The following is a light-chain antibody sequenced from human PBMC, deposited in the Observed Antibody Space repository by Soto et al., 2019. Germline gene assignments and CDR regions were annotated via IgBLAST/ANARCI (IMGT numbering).Light chain of an antibody. CDR3: KKYNSAPLT. Sequence: DIQMTQSPSSLSASVGDRVTISCRASQGIDHYLAWYQQKPGKVPKLLIYAASTLQSGVPSRFSGSGSGTDFTLTISSLQPEDVATYYCKKYNSAPLTFGGGTKVEIK. CDR1: QGIDHY. J-gene: IGKJ4*01. V-gene: IGKV1-27*01. CDR2: AAS.